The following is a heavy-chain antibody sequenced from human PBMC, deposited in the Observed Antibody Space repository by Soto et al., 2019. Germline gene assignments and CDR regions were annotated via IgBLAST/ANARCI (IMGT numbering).Heavy chain of an antibody. CDR3: AKDLDYPYYFDY. V-gene: IGHV3-30*18. D-gene: IGHD5-12*01. J-gene: IGHJ4*02. CDR1: GFTFSSYG. CDR2: ISYDGSNK. Sequence: QVQLVESGGGVVQPGRSLRLSCAASGFTFSSYGMHWVRQAPGKGLEWVAVISYDGSNKFYADSVKGRFTISRDNSKKTLYLQVNILSAEDKAVYFCAKDLDYPYYFDYWGQGTLVTVSS.